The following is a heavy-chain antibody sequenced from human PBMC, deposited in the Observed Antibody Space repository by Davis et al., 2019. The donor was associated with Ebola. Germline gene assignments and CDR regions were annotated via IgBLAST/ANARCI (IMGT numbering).Heavy chain of an antibody. V-gene: IGHV1-8*01. CDR2: MNHNSGNT. Sequence: ASVKVSCKASGYTFTSYDINWVRQATGQGLEWMGWMNHNSGNTGYAQKFQGRVTMTRNTSISTAYMELRSLRSDDTAVYYCARDIIVGATDYWGQGTLVTVSS. CDR3: ARDIIVGATDY. D-gene: IGHD1-26*01. CDR1: GYTFTSYD. J-gene: IGHJ4*02.